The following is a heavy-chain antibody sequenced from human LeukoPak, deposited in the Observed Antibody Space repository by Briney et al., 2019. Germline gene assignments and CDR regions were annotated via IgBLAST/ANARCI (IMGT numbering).Heavy chain of an antibody. CDR3: AASLPNIVVVPATKGPFGY. J-gene: IGHJ4*02. D-gene: IGHD2-2*01. Sequence: GGSLRLSCAASGFTFSSYTMSWVRQAPGEGLEWVSGVSGSGGSTHYADSVKGRFTISRDNSKNTLYLQMNSLRAEDTAVYYCAASLPNIVVVPATKGPFGYWGQGTLVTVSS. V-gene: IGHV3-23*01. CDR2: VSGSGGST. CDR1: GFTFSSYT.